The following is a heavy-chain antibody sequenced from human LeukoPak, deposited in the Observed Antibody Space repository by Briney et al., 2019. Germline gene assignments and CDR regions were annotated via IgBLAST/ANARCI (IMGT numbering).Heavy chain of an antibody. V-gene: IGHV1-18*01. J-gene: IGHJ5*02. CDR3: ARAEKWLGTSPGAS. CDR2: ISPYNANR. CDR1: GYTFTSYG. Sequence: ASVKVSCKASGYTFTSYGISWVRQAPGQGLEWMGWISPYNANRHYAQNLQGRVTLTTDTATSTAYMELRSLTSDDTAVYYCARAEKWLGTSPGASWGRGTLVTVSS. D-gene: IGHD6-19*01.